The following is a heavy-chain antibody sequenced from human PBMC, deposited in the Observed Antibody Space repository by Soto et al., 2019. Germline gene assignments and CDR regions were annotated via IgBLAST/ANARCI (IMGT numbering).Heavy chain of an antibody. V-gene: IGHV1-18*01. CDR3: ARDRGSYELEY. J-gene: IGHJ4*02. CDR2: ISAYNGNT. CDR1: GYTFTSYG. D-gene: IGHD1-26*01. Sequence: QVQLVQSGAEVKKPGASVNVSCTASGYTFTSYGFNWVRQAPGQGLEWMGWISAYNGNTNYAQKLQGRVTMTTDTSTSTASMELRSLRSDDTAVYYCARDRGSYELEYWGQGTLVTVSS.